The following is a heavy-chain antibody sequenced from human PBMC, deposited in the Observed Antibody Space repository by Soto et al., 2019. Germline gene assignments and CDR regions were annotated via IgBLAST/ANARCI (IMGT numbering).Heavy chain of an antibody. CDR1: GFTFSDYY. V-gene: IGHV3-11*05. J-gene: IGHJ4*02. CDR2: ISSSSSYT. D-gene: IGHD5-12*01. CDR3: ARDMDSGYDQHYFDY. Sequence: GGSLRLSCAASGFTFSDYYMSWIRQAPGKGLEWVSYISSSSSYTNYADSVKGRFTISRDNAKNSLYLQMNSLRAEDTAVYYCARDMDSGYDQHYFDYWGQGTLVTVSS.